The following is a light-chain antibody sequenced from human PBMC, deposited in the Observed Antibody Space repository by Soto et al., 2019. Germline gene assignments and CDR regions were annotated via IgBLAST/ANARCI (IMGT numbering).Light chain of an antibody. CDR3: ASYRSTGTLV. CDR2: EVS. V-gene: IGLV2-14*01. CDR1: SSDVGGYNY. Sequence: QSALTQPASVSGSPGQSITISCTGTSSDVGGYNYVSWYQQHPGKAPKLMIYEVSNRPSGVSNRFSGSKSGNTASLTISGLQAEDQADYYCASYRSTGTLVFGGGTQLTVL. J-gene: IGLJ3*02.